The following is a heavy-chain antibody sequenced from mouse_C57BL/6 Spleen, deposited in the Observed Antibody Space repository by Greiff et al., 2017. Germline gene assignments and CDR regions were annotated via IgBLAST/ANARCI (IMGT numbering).Heavy chain of an antibody. CDR3: ARVYYGNVGFAY. CDR1: GFSLTSYG. D-gene: IGHD2-1*01. Sequence: VQLKQSGPGLVQPSQSLSITCTVSGFSLTSYGVHWVRQSPGKGLEWLGVIWSGGSTDYNAAFISRLSISKDNSKSQVFFKMNSLQADDTAIYYCARVYYGNVGFAYWGQGTLVTVSA. J-gene: IGHJ3*01. V-gene: IGHV2-2*01. CDR2: IWSGGST.